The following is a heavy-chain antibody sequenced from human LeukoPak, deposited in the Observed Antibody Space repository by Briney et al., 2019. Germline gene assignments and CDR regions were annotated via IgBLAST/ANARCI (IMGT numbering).Heavy chain of an antibody. D-gene: IGHD3-22*01. J-gene: IGHJ4*02. Sequence: SVKVSCKASGGAFSRYAISWVRQAPGQGLEWMGGIIPMYGTTNYAQKFQGRVTITADESTSTAYMELSSLRSEDTALYYCARDRDDSGYYYGRVLEYWGQGTLVTVSS. CDR1: GGAFSRYA. CDR2: IIPMYGTT. V-gene: IGHV1-69*13. CDR3: ARDRDDSGYYYGRVLEY.